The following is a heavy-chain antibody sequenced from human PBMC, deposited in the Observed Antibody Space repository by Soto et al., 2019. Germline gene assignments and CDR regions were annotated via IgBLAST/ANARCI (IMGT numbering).Heavy chain of an antibody. D-gene: IGHD6-19*01. J-gene: IGHJ4*02. Sequence: EVQLLESGGGLVQPGGSLRLSCAASGFTFSSYAMSWVRQAPGKGLEWVSAISGSGGSTYYADSVKGRFTISRDNSKNTLYLQMNSLRAEDTAVYYCARAVAVTGTPGSYYGYWGQGTLVTVSS. CDR2: ISGSGGST. CDR3: ARAVAVTGTPGSYYGY. CDR1: GFTFSSYA. V-gene: IGHV3-23*01.